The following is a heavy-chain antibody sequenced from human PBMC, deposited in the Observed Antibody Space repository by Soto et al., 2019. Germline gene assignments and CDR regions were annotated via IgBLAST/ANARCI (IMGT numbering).Heavy chain of an antibody. V-gene: IGHV5-51*01. CDR1: GYRFSSYW. D-gene: IGHD2-8*01. CDR3: ARQGSNGAYYYYGMEV. CDR2: IYPGDSDT. J-gene: IGHJ6*04. Sequence: GESLQISCKGSGYRFSSYWIACVRQMPGKGLEWMGIIYPGDSDTRYSPSFQGQVTMSVDKSNSTAYLQWSSLKASDTAMYYCARQGSNGAYYYYGMEVWGKGTKVTVSS.